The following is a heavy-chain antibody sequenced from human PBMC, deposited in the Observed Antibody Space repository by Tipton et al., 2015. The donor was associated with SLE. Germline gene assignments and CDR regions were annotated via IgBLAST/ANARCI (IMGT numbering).Heavy chain of an antibody. CDR3: VTYDRSNLGGYFDP. D-gene: IGHD3-10*01. CDR2: INYRGKT. Sequence: TLSLTCTVSGGSISGSNYFWGWIRQQPGKGLERIGIINYRGKTYYYPSLKTRVTISVDRYNTQFSLKVISVTAADMAVYYWVTYDRSNLGGYFDPWGQGTLVPVSS. CDR1: GGSISGSNYF. V-gene: IGHV4-39*07. J-gene: IGHJ4*02.